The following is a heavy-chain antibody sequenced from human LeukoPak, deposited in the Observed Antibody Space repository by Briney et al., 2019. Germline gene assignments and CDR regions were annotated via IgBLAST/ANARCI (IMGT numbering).Heavy chain of an antibody. V-gene: IGHV3-7*01. CDR1: GFPFSSYW. CDR3: ARETGGSYGIDY. Sequence: GGSLRLSCVASGFPFSSYWMTWVRQVPGRGPEWVANVNRDGSETYYLDSVKGRFTISRDNAKNSLYLQMNSLRAEDTAVYYCARETGGSYGIDYWGQGTLVTVAS. CDR2: VNRDGSET. D-gene: IGHD1-26*01. J-gene: IGHJ4*02.